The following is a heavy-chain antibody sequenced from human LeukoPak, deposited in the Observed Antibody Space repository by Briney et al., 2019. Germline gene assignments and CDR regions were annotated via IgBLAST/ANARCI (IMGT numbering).Heavy chain of an antibody. V-gene: IGHV3-30*04. CDR1: GFTFSSYA. CDR2: ISYDGSNK. D-gene: IGHD1-1*01. CDR3: AGSDTTGYIPREWDYWYFDL. Sequence: GGSLRLSCAASGFTFSSYAMHWVRQAPGKGLEWVAVISYDGSNKYYADSVKGRFTISRDNAKNSLYLQMNSLRAEDTAVYYCAGSDTTGYIPREWDYWYFDLWGRGTLVTVSS. J-gene: IGHJ2*01.